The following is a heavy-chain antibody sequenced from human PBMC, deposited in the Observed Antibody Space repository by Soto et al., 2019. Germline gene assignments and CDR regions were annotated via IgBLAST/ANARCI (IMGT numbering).Heavy chain of an antibody. J-gene: IGHJ5*02. Sequence: ASVKVSCKASGGTFSSYAISWVRQAPGQGLEWMGGIIPIFGTANYAQKFQGRVTITADESTSTAYMELSSLRSEDTAVYYCARGSPEYYYDSSGEPPDWFDPWGQGTLVTVSS. CDR2: IIPIFGTA. D-gene: IGHD3-22*01. V-gene: IGHV1-69*13. CDR1: GGTFSSYA. CDR3: ARGSPEYYYDSSGEPPDWFDP.